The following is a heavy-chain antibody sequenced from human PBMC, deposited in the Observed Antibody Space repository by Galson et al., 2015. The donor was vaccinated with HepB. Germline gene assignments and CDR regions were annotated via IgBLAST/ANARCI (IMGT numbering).Heavy chain of an antibody. Sequence: SLRLSCAASGFTFDDYTMHWVRQAPGKGLEWVSLISWDGGSTYYADSVKGRFTISRDNSKNSLYLQMNSLRTEDTALYYCAKDSPPYCSGGSCYSGIDYWGQGTLVTVSS. J-gene: IGHJ4*02. CDR1: GFTFDDYT. CDR2: ISWDGGST. V-gene: IGHV3-43*01. CDR3: AKDSPPYCSGGSCYSGIDY. D-gene: IGHD2-15*01.